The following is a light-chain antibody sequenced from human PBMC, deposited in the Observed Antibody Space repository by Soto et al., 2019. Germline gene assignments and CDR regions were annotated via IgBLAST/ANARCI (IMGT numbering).Light chain of an antibody. CDR1: QSFRGL. J-gene: IGKJ5*01. Sequence: VLTQSPVTLSLAPGERATLSCRASQSFRGLLAWYQQKPGQAPRLLIYDASNRATGIPPRFSGSGSGTDFPLTISSLAPEASAVYYCQQRNMWPTTFGQGPRLEI. CDR3: QQRNMWPTT. V-gene: IGKV3-11*01. CDR2: DAS.